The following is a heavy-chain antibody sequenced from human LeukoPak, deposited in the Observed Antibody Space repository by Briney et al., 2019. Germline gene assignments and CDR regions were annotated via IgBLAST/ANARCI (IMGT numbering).Heavy chain of an antibody. CDR3: AREAVLRSSQDWFDP. J-gene: IGHJ5*02. Sequence: SETLSLTCTVSGGSISSSSYYWGWIRQPPGKGLEWIGSIYYSGSTYYNPSLKSRVTLSIDTSKNQFSLKLSSATAADTAVYYCAREAVLRSSQDWFDPWGQGTLVTVSS. D-gene: IGHD3-3*01. CDR2: IYYSGST. CDR1: GGSISSSSYY. V-gene: IGHV4-39*07.